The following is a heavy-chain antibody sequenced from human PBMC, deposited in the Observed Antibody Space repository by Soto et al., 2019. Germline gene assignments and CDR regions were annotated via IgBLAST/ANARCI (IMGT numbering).Heavy chain of an antibody. V-gene: IGHV3-74*01. CDR1: GFTFSSHW. J-gene: IGHJ5*01. Sequence: EVQLVESGGGLVQPGGSLRLSCAASGFTFSSHWMHWVRQAPGKGLLWVSRSNGDGSSTSYADSVKGRFTISRDNAKNMLYLQVNSLRADDTAVYYCAGSPGLSRISGTTLGAWGQGTLVTVSS. CDR2: SNGDGSST. D-gene: IGHD1-7*01. CDR3: AGSPGLSRISGTTLGA.